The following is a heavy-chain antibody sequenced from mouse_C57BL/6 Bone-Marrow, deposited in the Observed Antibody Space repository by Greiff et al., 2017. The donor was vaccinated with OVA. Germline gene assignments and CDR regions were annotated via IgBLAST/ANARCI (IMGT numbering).Heavy chain of an antibody. CDR3: TRDRYYCGSSSLFDY. D-gene: IGHD1-1*01. J-gene: IGHJ2*01. Sequence: EVQLQQSGTVLARPGASVKMSCKTSGYTFTSYWMHWVKQRPGQGLEWIGAIYPGNSDTSYNQKFKGKAKLTAVTSASTAYMELSSLTNEDSAVYYCTRDRYYCGSSSLFDYWGQGTTLTVSS. V-gene: IGHV1-5*01. CDR2: IYPGNSDT. CDR1: GYTFTSYW.